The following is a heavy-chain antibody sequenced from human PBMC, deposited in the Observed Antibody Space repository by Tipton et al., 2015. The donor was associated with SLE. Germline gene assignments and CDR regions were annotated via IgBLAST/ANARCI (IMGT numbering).Heavy chain of an antibody. V-gene: IGHV4-59*01. CDR2: IYYSGST. D-gene: IGHD3-3*01. Sequence: LRLSCTVSGGSISSYYWSWIRQPPGKGLEWIGYIYYSGSTNYNPSLKSRVTISVDTSKNQFSLKLSSVTAADTAVYYCARVRGTYYDFWSGYYSDAFDIWGQGTMVTVSS. CDR1: GGSISSYY. J-gene: IGHJ3*02. CDR3: ARVRGTYYDFWSGYYSDAFDI.